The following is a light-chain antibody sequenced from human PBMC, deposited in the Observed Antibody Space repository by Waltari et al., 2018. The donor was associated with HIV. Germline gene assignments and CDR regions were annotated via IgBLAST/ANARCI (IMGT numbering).Light chain of an antibody. Sequence: EIVLTQSPATLSLSPGDRATLSCRASQSVSSSLAWYQQKPGQAPRLLIYDASGRTTGLPARFSGSGSGTDFTLTISSLEPEDFAVYYCQLFGDSHRTFGQGTKVEI. V-gene: IGKV3-11*01. CDR3: QLFGDSHRT. CDR2: DAS. J-gene: IGKJ1*01. CDR1: QSVSSS.